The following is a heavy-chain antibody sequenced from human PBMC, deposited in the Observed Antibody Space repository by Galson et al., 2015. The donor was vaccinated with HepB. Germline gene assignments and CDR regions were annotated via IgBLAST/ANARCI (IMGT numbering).Heavy chain of an antibody. CDR1: GGTFSSYA. CDR3: ARLDCSGGSCYLSVPSYFDL. CDR2: IIPIFGTA. J-gene: IGHJ2*01. D-gene: IGHD2-15*01. Sequence: SVKVSCKASGGTFSSYAISWVRQAPGQGLEWMGGIIPIFGTANYAQKFQGRVTITADESTSTAYMELSSLRSEDTAVYYCARLDCSGGSCYLSVPSYFDLWGRGTLVTVSS. V-gene: IGHV1-69*13.